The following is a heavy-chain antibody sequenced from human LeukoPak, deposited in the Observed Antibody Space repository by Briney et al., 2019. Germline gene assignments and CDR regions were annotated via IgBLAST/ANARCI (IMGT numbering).Heavy chain of an antibody. CDR2: ISYTGST. CDR3: ARDDYREVTNFDP. D-gene: IGHD3-10*01. CDR1: GGSISSYF. V-gene: IGHV4-59*01. Sequence: SETLSLTCTVSGGSISSYFWSWMRQTPGKGLEWIGYISYTGSTNYNPALKSRVTISVDTSKNQFSLQLTSVTAADTAVYYCARDDYREVTNFDPWGQGTLVTVSS. J-gene: IGHJ5*02.